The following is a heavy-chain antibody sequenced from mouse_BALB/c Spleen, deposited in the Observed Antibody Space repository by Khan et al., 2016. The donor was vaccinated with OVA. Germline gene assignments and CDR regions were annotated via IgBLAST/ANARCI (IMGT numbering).Heavy chain of an antibody. CDR2: IDPANGNT. CDR3: AYSLRRYAMAY. Sequence: LQLQQSGAELLKPGTSVKLSCAVSGFNIKDTYMHWVKQRPEQGLEWIGRIDPANGNTEYDQEFQGKATMTADTSSNTAYLQLSSLPSEDTAVYYCAYSLRRYAMAYWGPGTSGTVSS. D-gene: IGHD1-2*01. J-gene: IGHJ4*01. V-gene: IGHV14-3*02. CDR1: GFNIKDTY.